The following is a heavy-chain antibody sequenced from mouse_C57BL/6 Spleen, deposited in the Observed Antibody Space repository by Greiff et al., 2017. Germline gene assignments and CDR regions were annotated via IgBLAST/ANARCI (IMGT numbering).Heavy chain of an antibody. CDR3: ARTYNGCSPWYFDV. J-gene: IGHJ1*03. Sequence: QVQLKQSGAELARPGASVKMSCKASGYTFTSYTMHWVKQRPGQGLEWIGYINPSSGYTKYNQKFQDKDPLTADKSSSTASMQLSSLTSEDSAVYYGARTYNGCSPWYFDVWGTGTTVTVSS. V-gene: IGHV1-4*01. CDR1: GYTFTSYT. CDR2: INPSSGYT. D-gene: IGHD1-1*01.